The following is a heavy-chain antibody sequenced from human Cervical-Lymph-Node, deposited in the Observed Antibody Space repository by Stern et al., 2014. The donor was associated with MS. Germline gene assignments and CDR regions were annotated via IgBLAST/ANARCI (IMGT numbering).Heavy chain of an antibody. D-gene: IGHD4-17*01. Sequence: EVQLVESGGGLVQPGRSLRLSCAASGFTFENYAMHWLRQAPGKGLEWVSGINWNSDSVAYADSVKGRFTISRDNAKNYLYLQMNSLRAEDTALYYCAKDSIPLYGENSWCNWFDPWGQGTLVTVSS. J-gene: IGHJ5*02. CDR1: GFTFENYA. CDR3: AKDSIPLYGENSWCNWFDP. V-gene: IGHV3-9*01. CDR2: INWNSDSV.